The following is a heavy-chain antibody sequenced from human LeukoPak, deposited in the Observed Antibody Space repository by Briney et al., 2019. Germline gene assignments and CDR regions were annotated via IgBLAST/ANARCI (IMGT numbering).Heavy chain of an antibody. D-gene: IGHD3-10*01. CDR1: GFAFNTDA. J-gene: IGHJ4*02. V-gene: IGHV3-33*01. Sequence: GRSLRVSCAASGFAFNTDAMHCVRQAPGQGLEWVAVIWHDGSHKFYSNSVRGQFTISRDNSKNTVSLQMNNLRPEDTAVYYCAREIFGSGSYPHFWGQGTLVTVSS. CDR2: IWHDGSHK. CDR3: AREIFGSGSYPHF.